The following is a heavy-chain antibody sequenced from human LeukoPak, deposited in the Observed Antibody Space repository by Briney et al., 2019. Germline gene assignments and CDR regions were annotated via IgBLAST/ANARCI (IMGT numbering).Heavy chain of an antibody. CDR3: ARTYYDILTGYPPRGYFDY. D-gene: IGHD3-9*01. CDR2: INWNGGST. J-gene: IGHJ4*02. V-gene: IGHV3-20*04. Sequence: GGSLRLSCAASGFTFDDYGMSWVRQAPGKGLELVSGINWNGGSTGYADSVKGRFTISRDNAKNSLYLQMNSLRAEDTALYYCARTYYDILTGYPPRGYFDYWGQGTLVTVSS. CDR1: GFTFDDYG.